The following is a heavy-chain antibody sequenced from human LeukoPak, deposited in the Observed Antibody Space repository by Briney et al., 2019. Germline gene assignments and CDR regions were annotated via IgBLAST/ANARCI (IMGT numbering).Heavy chain of an antibody. CDR3: AKDRIPDSGYDIDY. CDR2: IYGGGGVI. J-gene: IGHJ4*02. Sequence: GGSLRLSCAASGFTFSGYGMYWVRQAPRKGLEWVAGIYGGGGVIKYADSVKGRFTISRDNSENILYLQTDSLRVEDTAIYYCAKDRIPDSGYDIDYWGQGTPVTVSS. CDR1: GFTFSGYG. D-gene: IGHD5-12*01. V-gene: IGHV3-23*03.